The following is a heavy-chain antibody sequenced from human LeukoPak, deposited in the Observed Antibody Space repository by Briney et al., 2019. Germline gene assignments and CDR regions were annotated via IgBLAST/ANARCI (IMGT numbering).Heavy chain of an antibody. Sequence: SETQSLTCAVYGGSFSGYYWSWIRQPPGKGLEWIGEINHSGSTNYNPSLKSRVTISVDTSKNQFSLKLSSVTAADTAVYYCARARGYCSSTSCFGKWFDPWGQGTLVTVSS. CDR2: INHSGST. J-gene: IGHJ5*02. D-gene: IGHD2-2*01. V-gene: IGHV4-34*01. CDR1: GGSFSGYY. CDR3: ARARGYCSSTSCFGKWFDP.